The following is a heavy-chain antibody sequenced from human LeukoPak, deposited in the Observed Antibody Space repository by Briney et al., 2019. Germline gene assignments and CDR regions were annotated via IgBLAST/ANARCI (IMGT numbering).Heavy chain of an antibody. D-gene: IGHD3-9*01. J-gene: IGHJ4*02. CDR2: IWYDGSNK. CDR3: ARDGGFFDWYFDY. Sequence: PGRSLRLSCAASGFTFGSYGMHWVRQAPGKGLEWVAVIWYDGSNKYYADSVKGRFTISRDNSKNTLYLQMNSLRAEDTAVYYCARDGGFFDWYFDYWGQGTLVTVSS. CDR1: GFTFGSYG. V-gene: IGHV3-33*01.